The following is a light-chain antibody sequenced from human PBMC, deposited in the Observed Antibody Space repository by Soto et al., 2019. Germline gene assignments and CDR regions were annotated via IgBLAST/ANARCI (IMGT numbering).Light chain of an antibody. Sequence: DIQMTQSPSSLSASVGDRVTITCRASQGISTYLVWYQQKPGTVPKLLIFAASTLQSGVPSRFSGSGAGTDFTLSISSLQPEDVATYDFQNYNRAPWTFGQGTKVDIK. CDR2: AAS. CDR3: QNYNRAPWT. J-gene: IGKJ1*01. CDR1: QGISTY. V-gene: IGKV1-27*01.